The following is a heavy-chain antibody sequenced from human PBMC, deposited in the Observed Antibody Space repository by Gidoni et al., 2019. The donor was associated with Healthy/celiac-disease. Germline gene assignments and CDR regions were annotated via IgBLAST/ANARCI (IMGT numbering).Heavy chain of an antibody. CDR1: GDTVSSYS. CDR2: ISRSSSTI. J-gene: IGHJ2*01. V-gene: IGHV3-48*02. D-gene: IGHD6-19*01. CDR3: ARVGIAVAGSWYFDL. Sequence: EVQLGEAGGGLVQPGGSRRRSCAGSGDTVSSYSMNWVRQAPGTGLGWVSYISRSSSTISYAASVKGRFTISRDNAKNSLYLQMNSLRDEATAVYYCARVGIAVAGSWYFDLWGRGTLVTVSS.